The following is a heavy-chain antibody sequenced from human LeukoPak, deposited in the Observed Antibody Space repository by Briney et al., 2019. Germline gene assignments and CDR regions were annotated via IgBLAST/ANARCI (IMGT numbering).Heavy chain of an antibody. Sequence: GASVKVSCKASGCTFTSNGISWVRQAPGQGLEWMGWISAYNGNTNYAQKVLGRVTMTTDTSTSTGYMELRSLRSDDTAVYYCARVAATIYWYYGMDVWGQGTTVTVPS. J-gene: IGHJ6*02. CDR1: GCTFTSNG. D-gene: IGHD6-13*01. V-gene: IGHV1-18*01. CDR3: ARVAATIYWYYGMDV. CDR2: ISAYNGNT.